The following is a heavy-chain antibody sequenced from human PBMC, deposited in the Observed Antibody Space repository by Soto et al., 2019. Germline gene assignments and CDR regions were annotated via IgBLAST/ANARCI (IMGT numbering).Heavy chain of an antibody. CDR3: ARVRAITGTVGFDP. J-gene: IGHJ5*02. CDR1: GYTFTSYD. V-gene: IGHV1-8*01. Sequence: GASVKVSCKASGYTFTSYDINGVRQATGQGLEWMGWMNPNSGNTGYAQKFQGRVTMTRNTSISTAYMELSSLRSEDTAVYYCARVRAITGTVGFDPWGQGTLVTVSS. CDR2: MNPNSGNT. D-gene: IGHD1-7*01.